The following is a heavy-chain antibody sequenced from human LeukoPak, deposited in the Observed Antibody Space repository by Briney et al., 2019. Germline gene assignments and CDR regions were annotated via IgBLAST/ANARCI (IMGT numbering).Heavy chain of an antibody. J-gene: IGHJ4*02. V-gene: IGHV3-23*01. CDR1: EFTFSSYA. Sequence: EGSLRLSCAASEFTFSSYAMQWVRQAPGKGLEWVSGISASGGNTWYADSVKGRFTISRDNAKNSLYLQMNSLRDEDTAVYFCARGIGYYYGSGSYYYDCWGQGTLVTVSS. CDR2: ISASGGNT. CDR3: ARGIGYYYGSGSYYYDC. D-gene: IGHD3-10*01.